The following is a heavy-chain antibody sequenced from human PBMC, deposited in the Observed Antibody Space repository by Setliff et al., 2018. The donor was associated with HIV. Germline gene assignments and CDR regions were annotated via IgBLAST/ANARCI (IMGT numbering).Heavy chain of an antibody. CDR1: GYTLTKLS. CDR3: ARLRVLQLLEWSNNYYYGLDV. V-gene: IGHV1-24*01. D-gene: IGHD3-3*01. CDR2: FDPELGET. J-gene: IGHJ6*02. Sequence: ASVKVSCKVSGYTLTKLSMHWVRQAPEKGLEWMGGFDPELGETFFAQNFRGRLTMTQDTSTDTAYMELSSLRSEDTAVYYCARLRVLQLLEWSNNYYYGLDVWGQGTTVTVSS.